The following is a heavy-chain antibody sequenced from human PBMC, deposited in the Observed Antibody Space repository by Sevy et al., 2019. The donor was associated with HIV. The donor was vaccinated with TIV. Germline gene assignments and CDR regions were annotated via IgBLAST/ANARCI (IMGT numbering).Heavy chain of an antibody. V-gene: IGHV5-51*01. J-gene: IGHJ4*02. CDR1: GYDFSTYW. CDR3: ARSNDGSGSYYTRTDV. D-gene: IGHD3-10*01. Sequence: GESLKISCRSSGYDFSTYWVGWVRQMPGKGLEWMGIIYPGDSRTRYNTPFRGQVTISADKSISTAYLHWSSLKASDTAMYFCARSNDGSGSYYTRTDVWGQGTLVTVSS. CDR2: IYPGDSRT.